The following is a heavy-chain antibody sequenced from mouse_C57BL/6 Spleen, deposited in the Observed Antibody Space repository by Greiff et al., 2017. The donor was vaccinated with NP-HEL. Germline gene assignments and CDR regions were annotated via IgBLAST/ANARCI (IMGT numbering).Heavy chain of an antibody. J-gene: IGHJ3*01. CDR2: ISDGGSYT. V-gene: IGHV5-4*01. D-gene: IGHD2-3*01. CDR3: ARDGYYWFAY. CDR1: GFTFSSYA. Sequence: EVMLVESGGGLVKPGGSLKLSCAASGFTFSSYAMSWVRQTPEKRLEWVATISDGGSYTYYPDNVKGRFTISRDNAKNNLYLQMSHLKSEDTAMYYCARDGYYWFAYWGQRTLVTVSA.